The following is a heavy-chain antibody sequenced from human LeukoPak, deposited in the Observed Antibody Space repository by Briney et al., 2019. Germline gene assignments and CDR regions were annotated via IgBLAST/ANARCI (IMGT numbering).Heavy chain of an antibody. CDR2: INPNSGDT. Sequence: ASVKVSCKASGYTFSGYYIHWVRQAPGQGLEWMGWINPNSGDTNYAQKFQGRVTMTRDTSISTAYMELSRLRSDDTAVYYCARRSFCSGSNCQLFYYYPMDVWGQGTTVTVSS. J-gene: IGHJ6*02. CDR3: ARRSFCSGSNCQLFYYYPMDV. CDR1: GYTFSGYY. V-gene: IGHV1-2*02. D-gene: IGHD3-3*01.